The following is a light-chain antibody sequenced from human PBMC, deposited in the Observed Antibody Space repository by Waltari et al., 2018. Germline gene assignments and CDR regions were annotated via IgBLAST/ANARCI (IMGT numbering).Light chain of an antibody. CDR3: MQALQTPWT. CDR1: QSLLHSNGYNY. V-gene: IGKV2-28*01. Sequence: DIVMTQSPLSLPVTPGEPASISCRSSQSLLHSNGYNYLDWYLQKPGQSPQLLISLAFNRASGVPGRFSGSGSGTDFTLKISRVEADDVGVYYCMQALQTPWTFGQGTRVEIK. J-gene: IGKJ1*01. CDR2: LAF.